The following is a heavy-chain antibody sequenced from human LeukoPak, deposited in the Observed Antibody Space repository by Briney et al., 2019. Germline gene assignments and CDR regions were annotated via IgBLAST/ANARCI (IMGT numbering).Heavy chain of an antibody. D-gene: IGHD3-3*01. J-gene: IGHJ6*03. CDR1: GGSISTSNYY. CDR3: ARDGYYDFWSGYAYYYYYYMDV. CDR2: IFYSGST. V-gene: IGHV4-39*07. Sequence: PSETLSLTCTVSGGSISTSNYYWGWIRQPPGKGLEWIGNIFYSGSTYYSPSLKSRVTISLDTSRNQFSLKLSSVTAADTAVYYCARDGYYDFWSGYAYYYYYYMDVWGKGTTVTVSS.